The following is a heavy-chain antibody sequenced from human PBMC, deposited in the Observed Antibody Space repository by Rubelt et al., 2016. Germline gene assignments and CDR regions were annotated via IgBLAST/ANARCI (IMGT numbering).Heavy chain of an antibody. CDR2: INHSGST. V-gene: IGHV4-34*01. J-gene: IGHJ6*02. CDR1: GGSFSGYY. Sequence: QLQLQQWGAGLLKPSETLSLTCAVYGGSFSGYYWSWIRQPPGKGLEWIGEINHSGSTNYNPFLKSRVTISVDTSKNQFSLKLSSVTAADTAVYYCARGWLAVARGGAYGMDVWGQGTTVTVSS. CDR3: ARGWLAVARGGAYGMDV. D-gene: IGHD6-19*01.